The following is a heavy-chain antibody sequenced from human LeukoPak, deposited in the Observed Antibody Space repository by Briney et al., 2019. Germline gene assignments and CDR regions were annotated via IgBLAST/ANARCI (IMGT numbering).Heavy chain of an antibody. CDR1: GYSFTKNW. Sequence: GESLKISCKGSGYSFTKNWIGWVRQMPGKGLEWMGIIYPGDSDTRYSPSFQGQVTISADKSISTAYLQWSSLKASDTTMYYCATRGGYYYYYMDVWGKGTTVTVSS. CDR3: ATRGGYYYYYMDV. CDR2: IYPGDSDT. D-gene: IGHD3-16*01. V-gene: IGHV5-51*01. J-gene: IGHJ6*03.